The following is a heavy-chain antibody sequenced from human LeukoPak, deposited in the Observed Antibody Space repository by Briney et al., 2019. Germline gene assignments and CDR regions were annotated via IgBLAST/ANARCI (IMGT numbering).Heavy chain of an antibody. V-gene: IGHV1-18*01. Sequence: ASVKVSCKASGYTLSSYSITWMRQAPGQGLEWMGWISTYNGKTNFAEKFQGRVTMTTDTSTSIVYMGLRSLRSDDTAVYFCARDRGGYSYDYIRGHAFDIWGQGTKVTVSS. CDR2: ISTYNGKT. CDR1: GYTLSSYS. J-gene: IGHJ3*02. CDR3: ARDRGGYSYDYIRGHAFDI. D-gene: IGHD5-18*01.